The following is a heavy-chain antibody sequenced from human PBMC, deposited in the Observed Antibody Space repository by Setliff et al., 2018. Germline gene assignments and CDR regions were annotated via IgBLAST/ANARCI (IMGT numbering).Heavy chain of an antibody. CDR2: INHSGST. CDR3: ARAWGRCWSKEGAFDI. CDR1: GGSISSSSYY. Sequence: SETLSLTCTVSGGSISSSSYYWGWIRQPPGKGLEWIGEINHSGSTNYNPSLKSRVTISVDTSKNQFSLKLSSVTAADTAVYYCARAWGRCWSKEGAFDIWGQGTMVTVSS. D-gene: IGHD6-13*01. J-gene: IGHJ3*02. V-gene: IGHV4-39*07.